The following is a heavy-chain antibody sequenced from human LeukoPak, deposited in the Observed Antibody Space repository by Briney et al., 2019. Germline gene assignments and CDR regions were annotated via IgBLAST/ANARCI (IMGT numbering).Heavy chain of an antibody. Sequence: ASVKVSCKASGYTFTGYFMHWVRQAPGQGLEWVGWINPNSGVTNYAQNFQGRVTMTRDTSISTAYMELSRLRSDDTAVYYCAREALTATTGFDYWGQGTLVTVSS. CDR2: INPNSGVT. V-gene: IGHV1-2*02. J-gene: IGHJ4*02. D-gene: IGHD1-7*01. CDR1: GYTFTGYF. CDR3: AREALTATTGFDY.